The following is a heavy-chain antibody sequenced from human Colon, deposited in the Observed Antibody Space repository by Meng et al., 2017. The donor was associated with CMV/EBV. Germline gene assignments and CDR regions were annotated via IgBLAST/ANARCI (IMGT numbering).Heavy chain of an antibody. CDR3: ATSLIVVVPAAPYYYYGMDV. Sequence: SVKVSCKASGGTFSSYAISWVRQAPGQELEWMGGIIPIFGTANYAQKFQGRVTITTDESTSTAYMELSSLRSEDTAVYYCATSLIVVVPAAPYYYYGMDVWGQGTTVTVSS. J-gene: IGHJ6*02. CDR1: GGTFSSYA. D-gene: IGHD2-2*01. V-gene: IGHV1-69*05. CDR2: IIPIFGTA.